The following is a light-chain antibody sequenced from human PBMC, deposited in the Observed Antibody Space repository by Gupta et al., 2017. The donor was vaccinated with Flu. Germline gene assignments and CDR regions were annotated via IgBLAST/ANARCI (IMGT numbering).Light chain of an antibody. CDR2: AAS. CDR1: QSIGNY. CDR3: QQNYDTPYT. J-gene: IGKJ2*01. Sequence: IHMTQSPSSLSASVGDRVTVTCRASQSIGNYLNWYQQKPGKAPNLLIYAASNLQSGVPSRFSGSGSGTDFTLTISSLRPEDFATYYCQQNYDTPYTFGQGTKMEIK. V-gene: IGKV1-39*01.